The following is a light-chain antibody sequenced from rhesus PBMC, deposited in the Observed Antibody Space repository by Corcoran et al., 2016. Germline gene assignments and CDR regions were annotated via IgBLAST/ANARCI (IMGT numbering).Light chain of an antibody. V-gene: IGLV2S7*01. CDR2: GVS. Sequence: QPAPTQPPSVSGSPGQSVTSSCTGTTSDVGGYDYVSWFQHHPGKAPKLIIYGVSQRPSGVSDRFSGSKSGSTASLTISGLQAEDDAAYFCCSSTPSSTFIFGAGTRLTVL. CDR3: CSSTPSSTFI. CDR1: TSDVGGYDY. J-gene: IGLJ1*01.